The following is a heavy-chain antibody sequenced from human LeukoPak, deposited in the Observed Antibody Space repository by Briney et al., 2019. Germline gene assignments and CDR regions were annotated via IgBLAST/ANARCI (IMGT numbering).Heavy chain of an antibody. V-gene: IGHV5-51*01. CDR1: GYSFTSYW. D-gene: IGHD4-17*01. CDR3: ATRFPIVYGDYKHGDAFDI. CDR2: IYPGDSDT. J-gene: IGHJ3*02. Sequence: GESLKISCKGSGYSFTSYWIGWVRQMPGKGLEWMGIIYPGDSDTRYSPSFQGQVTISADKSISTAYLQWSSLKASDTAMYYCATRFPIVYGDYKHGDAFDIWGQGTMVTVSS.